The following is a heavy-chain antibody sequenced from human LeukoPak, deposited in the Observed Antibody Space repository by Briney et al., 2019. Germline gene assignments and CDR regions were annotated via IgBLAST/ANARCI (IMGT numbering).Heavy chain of an antibody. CDR2: IYYSGST. CDR3: ARLREDSYDYYGMDV. J-gene: IGHJ6*02. V-gene: IGHV4-59*08. CDR1: GGSISNYY. Sequence: SETLSLTCTVSGGSISNYYWSWIPQPPGKGLEWIGYIYYSGSTNYNPSLKSRVTISVDTSQRQFSLKLSSVTAADTAVYYCARLREDSYDYYGMDVWGQGTTVTVSS. D-gene: IGHD2-15*01.